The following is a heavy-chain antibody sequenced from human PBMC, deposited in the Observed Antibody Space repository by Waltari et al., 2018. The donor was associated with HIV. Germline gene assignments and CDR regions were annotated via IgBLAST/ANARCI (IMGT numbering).Heavy chain of an antibody. J-gene: IGHJ5*02. CDR2: MFYSGSA. V-gene: IGHV4-39*01. D-gene: IGHD1-26*01. CDR3: ARHEPRSTWFDP. CDR1: GGSIRDSYYY. Sequence: QLHLQESGPGLVKPSETLSLTCSVSGGSIRDSYYYWGWLRQPPGKGLEWIGSMFYSGSAYDNPSLKSRVTIAVDTSKNQFSLKLSSVTAADTALYFCARHEPRSTWFDPWGQGTLVTVSS.